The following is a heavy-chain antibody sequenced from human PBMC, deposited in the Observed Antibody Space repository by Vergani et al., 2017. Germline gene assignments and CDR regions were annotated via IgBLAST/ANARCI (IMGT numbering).Heavy chain of an antibody. CDR2: ISGSGGST. CDR3: AKSISGWPVNDY. V-gene: IGHV3-23*01. Sequence: EVQLLESGGGLVQPGGSLRLSCATSGFTFSSYAMSWVRQAPGKGLEWVSAISGSGGSTYYADSVKGRFTISRDNSKNTLYLQMNSLRAEDTAVYYCAKSISGWPVNDYWGQGTLVTVSS. J-gene: IGHJ4*02. D-gene: IGHD6-19*01. CDR1: GFTFSSYA.